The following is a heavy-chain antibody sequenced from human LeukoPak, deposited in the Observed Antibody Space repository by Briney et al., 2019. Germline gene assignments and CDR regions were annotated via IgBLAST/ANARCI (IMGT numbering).Heavy chain of an antibody. D-gene: IGHD6-19*01. CDR2: IYTSGST. CDR1: GGSISSYY. Sequence: TSETLSLTCTVSGGSISSYYWSWLRQPAGKGLEWIGRIYTSGSTNYNPSLKSRVTMSVDTSKNQFSLKLSSVTAADTAVYYCARRVAGTRFSSEYYFDYWGQGTLVTVSS. CDR3: ARRVAGTRFSSEYYFDY. J-gene: IGHJ4*02. V-gene: IGHV4-4*07.